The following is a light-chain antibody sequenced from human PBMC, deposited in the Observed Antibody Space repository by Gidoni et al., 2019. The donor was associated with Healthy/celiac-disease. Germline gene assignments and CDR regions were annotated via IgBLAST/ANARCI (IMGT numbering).Light chain of an antibody. CDR1: QSVSSN. V-gene: IGKV3-15*01. CDR2: GAS. CDR3: QQYNNWPPLT. Sequence: APRSVSPGERATLSCRASQSVSSNLAWYQQKPGQAPRLLIYGASTRATGIPARFSGSGSGTEFTLTISSLQSEDFAVYYCQQYNNWPPLTFGGGTKVEIK. J-gene: IGKJ4*01.